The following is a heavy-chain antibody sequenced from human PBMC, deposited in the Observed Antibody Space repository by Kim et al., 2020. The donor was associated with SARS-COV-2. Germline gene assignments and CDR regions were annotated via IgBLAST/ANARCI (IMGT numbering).Heavy chain of an antibody. Sequence: ASVKVSCKASGYTFTSYAMHWVRQAPGQRLEWMGWINAGNDNTKYSQKFQGRVTITRDTSASTAYMELSSLRSEDTAVYYCARDQGIYCSSTSCRYGMDVWGQGTTVTVSS. CDR1: GYTFTSYA. V-gene: IGHV1-3*01. D-gene: IGHD2-2*01. CDR3: ARDQGIYCSSTSCRYGMDV. J-gene: IGHJ6*02. CDR2: INAGNDNT.